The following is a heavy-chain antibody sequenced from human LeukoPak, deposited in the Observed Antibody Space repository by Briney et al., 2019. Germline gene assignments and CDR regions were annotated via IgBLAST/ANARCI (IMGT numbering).Heavy chain of an antibody. CDR1: GFTFSSYD. CDR3: ARADVVRVFLRGYYYYGMDV. Sequence: GGSLRLSCAASGFTFSSYDMHWVRQATGKGLEWVLAIGTAGDTYYPGSVKGRFTISRENAKNSLYLQMNSLRAGDTAVYYCARADVVRVFLRGYYYYGMDVWGQGTTVTVSS. J-gene: IGHJ6*02. V-gene: IGHV3-13*04. D-gene: IGHD3-10*01. CDR2: IGTAGDT.